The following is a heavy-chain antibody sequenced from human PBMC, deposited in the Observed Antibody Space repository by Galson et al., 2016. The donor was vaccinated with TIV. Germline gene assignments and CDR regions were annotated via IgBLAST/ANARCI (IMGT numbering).Heavy chain of an antibody. CDR2: LNPKSGDT. D-gene: IGHD3-16*02. CDR1: GYTLTTYD. J-gene: IGHJ5*02. Sequence: SVKVSCKASGYTLTTYDISWLRQTSGQGLEWMGWLNPKSGDTAFAQKFQGRVFMTRDTSINTAYMELRSLTSEDTGVYYCARGSTGLSYRGSGWFIPWGQGTLVTVSS. V-gene: IGHV1-8*02. CDR3: ARGSTGLSYRGSGWFIP.